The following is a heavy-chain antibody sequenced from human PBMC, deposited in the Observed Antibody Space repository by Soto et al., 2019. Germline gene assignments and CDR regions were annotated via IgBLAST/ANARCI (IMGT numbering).Heavy chain of an antibody. CDR3: ARAMDAWELLSFWDY. V-gene: IGHV3-30-3*01. J-gene: IGHJ4*02. D-gene: IGHD1-26*01. Sequence: GGSLRLSCAASGFTFSSYAMHWVRQAPGKGLEWVAVISYDGSNKYYADSVKGRFTISRDNSKNTLYLQMNSLRAEDTAVYYCARAMDAWELLSFWDYWGQGTLVTVSS. CDR1: GFTFSSYA. CDR2: ISYDGSNK.